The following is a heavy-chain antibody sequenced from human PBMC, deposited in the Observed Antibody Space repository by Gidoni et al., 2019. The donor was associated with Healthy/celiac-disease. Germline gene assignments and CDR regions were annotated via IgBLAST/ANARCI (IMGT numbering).Heavy chain of an antibody. V-gene: IGHV3-21*01. CDR1: GFTFSSYS. CDR2: ISSSSSYI. J-gene: IGHJ4*02. D-gene: IGHD3-16*02. Sequence: EVQLVESGGGLVKPGGSLRLSCAASGFTFSSYSMNWVRQAPVKGLEWVSSISSSSSYIYYADSVKGRFTISRDNAKNSLYLQMNSLRAEDTAVYYCASETYDYIWGSYRRFDYWGQGTLVTVSS. CDR3: ASETYDYIWGSYRRFDY.